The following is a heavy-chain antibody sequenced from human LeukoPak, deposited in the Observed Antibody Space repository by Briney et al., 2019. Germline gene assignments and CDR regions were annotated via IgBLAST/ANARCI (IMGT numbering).Heavy chain of an antibody. CDR3: ARGTYGGIDY. V-gene: IGHV3-66*02. Sequence: PGGSLRLSCAASGFTISNNYMTWVRQAPGKGLEWVSVIYNGGSTYYADSVKGRFTISRDNSQNTLCLQINSLRAEDTAVYYRARGTYGGIDYWGQGTLVTVSS. J-gene: IGHJ4*02. CDR2: IYNGGST. CDR1: GFTISNNY. D-gene: IGHD4-23*01.